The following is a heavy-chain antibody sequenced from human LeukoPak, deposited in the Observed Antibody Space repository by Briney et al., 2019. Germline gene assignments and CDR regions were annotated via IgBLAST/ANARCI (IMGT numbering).Heavy chain of an antibody. CDR2: MSVSGGPT. CDR3: AKDRWSSGWSIADDY. J-gene: IGHJ4*02. D-gene: IGHD6-19*01. V-gene: IGHV3-23*01. Sequence: PGGSLRLSFAASGFTFSRFAMSWVRQAPGKGLEWVSAMSVSGGPTYYADSVKGRFTISRDDSKNTLYLQMSSLRAEDTSIYYCAKDRWSSGWSIADDYWGQGTLVTVSS. CDR1: GFTFSRFA.